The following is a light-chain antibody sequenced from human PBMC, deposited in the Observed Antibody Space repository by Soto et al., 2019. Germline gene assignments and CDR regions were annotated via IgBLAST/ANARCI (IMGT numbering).Light chain of an antibody. CDR3: QQDFSATWT. CDR1: QSVLSSSNNKNS. V-gene: IGKV4-1*01. Sequence: DIVMTQSPDSMAVSLGERATINCKSSQSVLSSSNNKNSLTWYQQKPGQPPKLLISWACTRESVVPDRFSGSGSGTEFNLTISSLQAEDVAVYYCQQDFSATWTFGQGTKVEIK. CDR2: WAC. J-gene: IGKJ1*01.